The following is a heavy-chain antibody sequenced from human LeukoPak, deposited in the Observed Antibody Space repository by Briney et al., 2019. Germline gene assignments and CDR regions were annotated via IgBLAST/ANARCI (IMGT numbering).Heavy chain of an antibody. J-gene: IGHJ6*03. Sequence: GGSLKLSCAASGFTFSGSAMHWVRQASGKGLEWVGRIRSKANSYATAYAASVKGRFTISRDDSKNTAYLQMNSLKTEDTAVYYCTGQYYYDSSGYYRKASAYYHYMDVWGKGTTVTVSS. CDR1: GFTFSGSA. CDR2: IRSKANSYAT. V-gene: IGHV3-73*01. D-gene: IGHD3-22*01. CDR3: TGQYYYDSSGYYRKASAYYHYMDV.